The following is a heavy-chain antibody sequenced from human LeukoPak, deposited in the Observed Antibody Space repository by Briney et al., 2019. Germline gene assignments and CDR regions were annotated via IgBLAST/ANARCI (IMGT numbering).Heavy chain of an antibody. J-gene: IGHJ4*02. CDR1: GSTFSSYA. CDR2: ISGSGGST. CDR3: AKGYGGYYYYYFDY. Sequence: GGSLRLSCAASGSTFSSYAMSWVRQAPGKGLEWVSAISGSGGSTYYADSVKGRFTISRDNSKNTLYLQMNSLRAEDTAVYYCAKGYGGYYYYYFDYWGQGTLVTVSS. D-gene: IGHD3-22*01. V-gene: IGHV3-23*01.